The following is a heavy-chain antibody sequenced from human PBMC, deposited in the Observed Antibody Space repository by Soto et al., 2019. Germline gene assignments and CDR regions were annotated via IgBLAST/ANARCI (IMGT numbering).Heavy chain of an antibody. J-gene: IGHJ4*02. CDR1: GGSINSAGYS. CDR2: IYHSGSF. D-gene: IGHD6-19*01. CDR3: ARSVGYRSGWWPYYFDY. V-gene: IGHV4-30-2*01. Sequence: QLQLQESGSRLVEPAQTLSLTCAVSGGSINSAGYSWNWIRQPPGEGLEWIGYIYHSGSFLYNSSLKSRVTISLDRSKNQFSLRLNSVTAADTAVFYCARSVGYRSGWWPYYFDYWGQGALVTVSS.